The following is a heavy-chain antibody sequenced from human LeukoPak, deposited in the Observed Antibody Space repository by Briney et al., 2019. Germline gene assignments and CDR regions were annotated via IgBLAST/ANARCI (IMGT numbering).Heavy chain of an antibody. Sequence: SETLSLTCTVSGGSISSYYWSWIRQPAGKGLEWIGRIYTSGSTNYNPSLKSRVTMSVDTSKNQFSLKLSSVTAADTAVYYCARGVGRGSLLYYYFDDWGQGTLVTVSS. J-gene: IGHJ4*02. CDR3: ARGVGRGSLLYYYFDD. CDR1: GGSISSYY. D-gene: IGHD2-2*02. CDR2: IYTSGST. V-gene: IGHV4-4*07.